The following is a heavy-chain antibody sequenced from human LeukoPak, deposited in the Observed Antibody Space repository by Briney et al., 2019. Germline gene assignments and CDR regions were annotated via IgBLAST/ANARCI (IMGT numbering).Heavy chain of an antibody. V-gene: IGHV4-59*07. D-gene: IGHD2-15*01. J-gene: IGHJ4*02. Sequence: PSDTLSLTCTVSGRSISSYYWSCIRQPPGKGLEWIGYIYYSGSTNYNPSLKSRVTISVDTSKNQFSLKLSSVTAADTAVYYCARGRPYCGGGSCYVDWGQGTLVTVSS. CDR3: ARGRPYCGGGSCYVD. CDR2: IYYSGST. CDR1: GRSISSYY.